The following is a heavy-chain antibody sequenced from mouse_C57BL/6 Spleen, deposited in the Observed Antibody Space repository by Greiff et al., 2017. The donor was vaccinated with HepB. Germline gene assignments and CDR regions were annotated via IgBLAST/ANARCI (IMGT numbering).Heavy chain of an antibody. CDR1: GYTFTSYW. Sequence: EVQLQQSGTVLARPGASVKMSCKTSGYTFTSYWMHWVKQRPGQGLEWIGAIYPGNSDTSYNQKFKGKAKLTAVTSASTAYMELSSLTNEDSAVYYCTRDLITTVAYYFDYWGQGTTLTVSS. V-gene: IGHV1-5*01. D-gene: IGHD1-1*01. CDR2: IYPGNSDT. CDR3: TRDLITTVAYYFDY. J-gene: IGHJ2*01.